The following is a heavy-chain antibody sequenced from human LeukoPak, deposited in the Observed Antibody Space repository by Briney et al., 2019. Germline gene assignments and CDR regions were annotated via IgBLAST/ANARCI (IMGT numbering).Heavy chain of an antibody. CDR2: ISSSGINI. CDR1: GFTFSSYS. CDR3: ARVRLGWGSGSYYFDY. D-gene: IGHD3-10*01. V-gene: IGHV3-48*04. J-gene: IGHJ4*02. Sequence: PGGSLRLSCAASGFTFSSYSMNWVRQAPGKGLDWVSYISSSGINIYYADSVKGRFTISRDNAKNSLYLQMNSLRAEDTAVYYCARVRLGWGSGSYYFDYWGQGTLVIVSA.